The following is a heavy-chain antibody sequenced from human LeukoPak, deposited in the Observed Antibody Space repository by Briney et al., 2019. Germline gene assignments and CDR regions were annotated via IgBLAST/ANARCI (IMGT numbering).Heavy chain of an antibody. CDR2: IKEDGSKK. V-gene: IGHV3-7*01. CDR1: KFRFSSYW. Sequence: GGSLRLSCAASKFRFSSYWMSWVRQAPGQGLEWVAIIKEDGSKKYYVDSVKGRFTISRDNAGDSLSLQMNSLRAEDTAVYYCARDDGAGGPFDYWGQGTLVTVSS. CDR3: ARDDGAGGPFDY. D-gene: IGHD3-10*01. J-gene: IGHJ4*02.